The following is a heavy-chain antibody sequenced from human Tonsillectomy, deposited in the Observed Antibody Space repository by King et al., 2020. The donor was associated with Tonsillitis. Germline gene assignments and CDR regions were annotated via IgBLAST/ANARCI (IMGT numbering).Heavy chain of an antibody. V-gene: IGHV4-59*01. J-gene: IGHJ3*02. CDR3: ARDGLLWFGEGHAFDI. CDR1: GDSISSYY. CDR2: IYYSGST. D-gene: IGHD3-10*01. Sequence: VQLQESGPGLGKPSETLSLTCTFSGDSISSYYWSWIRQPPGKGLEWVGYIYYSGSTNYNPSPRSRGTISVDTSKNQFSLRLSAVTSADTAVYYCARDGLLWFGEGHAFDIWGQGTMVTVSS.